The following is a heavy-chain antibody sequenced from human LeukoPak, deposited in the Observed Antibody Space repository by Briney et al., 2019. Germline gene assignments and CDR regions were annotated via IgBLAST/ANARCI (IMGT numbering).Heavy chain of an antibody. CDR3: ARGGGTYYYDSSGYSD. V-gene: IGHV3-72*01. CDR2: TRNKANSYTT. CDR1: GFTFSSYA. D-gene: IGHD3-22*01. J-gene: IGHJ4*02. Sequence: GGSLRLSCAASGFTFSSYAMTWVRQAPGKGLEWVGRTRNKANSYTTEYAASVKGRFTISRDDSKNSLYLQMNSLKTEDTAVYYCARGGGTYYYDSSGYSDWGQGTLVTVSS.